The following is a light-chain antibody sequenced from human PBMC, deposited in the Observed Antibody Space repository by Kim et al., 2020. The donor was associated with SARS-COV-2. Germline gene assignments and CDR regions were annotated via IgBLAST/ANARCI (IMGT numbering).Light chain of an antibody. CDR2: T. V-gene: IGLV3-9*01. CDR3: QVWDSSTWV. Sequence: YGLTQPPPPAVAPGQTARVPCGGNNIGKRSVHWYQPGPGQDPNLVIFTEGLSGFTSGNTATLTISSAQAGDEADYYCQVWDSSTWVFGGGTQLTVL. CDR1: NIGKRS. J-gene: IGLJ3*02.